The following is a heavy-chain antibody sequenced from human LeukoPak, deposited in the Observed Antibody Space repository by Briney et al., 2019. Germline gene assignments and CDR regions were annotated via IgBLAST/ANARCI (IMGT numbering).Heavy chain of an antibody. CDR2: IYPRGGSA. Sequence: EASVKVSCKASGYTFTNYYIHWVRQAPGQGPEWMGLIYPRGGSARYAQRFQGRVSMTRDTSTSTVYMGLSRLRSEDTAVYYCARHFVNYYDPCGNAHDIWGQGAMVAV. D-gene: IGHD3-22*01. CDR1: GYTFTNYY. J-gene: IGHJ3*02. V-gene: IGHV1-46*01. CDR3: ARHFVNYYDPCGNAHDI.